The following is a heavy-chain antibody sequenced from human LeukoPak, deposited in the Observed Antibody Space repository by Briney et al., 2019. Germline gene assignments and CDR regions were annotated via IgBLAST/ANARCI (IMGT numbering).Heavy chain of an antibody. J-gene: IGHJ6*02. CDR1: GFPFSNYW. V-gene: IGHV3-74*01. CDR3: SRDSLSSCGGDCYSGLDV. D-gene: IGHD2-21*02. Sequence: GGSLRLSCAASGFPFSNYWMHWVRQAPGEALMWVSRIKSDGSSTTYADSVKGRFTISRDNAKNTLYLQMNSLRAEDTAVYYCSRDSLSSCGGDCYSGLDVWGQGTTVTVSS. CDR2: IKSDGSST.